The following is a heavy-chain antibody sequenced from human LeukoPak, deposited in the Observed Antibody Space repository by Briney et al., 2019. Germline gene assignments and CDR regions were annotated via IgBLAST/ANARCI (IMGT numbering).Heavy chain of an antibody. J-gene: IGHJ4*02. D-gene: IGHD2-2*01. CDR1: GGSISSYY. V-gene: IGHV4-59*01. CDR3: ARVGDIVVVPAAVYFDY. Sequence: SETLSLTCTVSGGSISSYYWSWIRQPSGKGLEWIGYIYYSGSTNYNPSLKSRVTISVDTSKNQFSLKLSSVTAADTAVYYCARVGDIVVVPAAVYFDYWGQGTLVTASS. CDR2: IYYSGST.